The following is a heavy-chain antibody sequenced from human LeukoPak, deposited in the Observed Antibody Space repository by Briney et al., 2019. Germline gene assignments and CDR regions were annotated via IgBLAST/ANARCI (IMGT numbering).Heavy chain of an antibody. CDR1: GFTFSSYS. V-gene: IGHV3-21*01. J-gene: IGHJ1*01. CDR2: ISSSSSYI. Sequence: GGSLRLSCAASGFTFSSYSMNWVRQAPGKGLEWVSSISSSSSYIYYADSVKGRFTTSRDNAKNSLYLQMNSLRAEDTAVYYCAREDWEGYFQHWGQGTLVTVSS. CDR3: AREDWEGYFQH. D-gene: IGHD1-26*01.